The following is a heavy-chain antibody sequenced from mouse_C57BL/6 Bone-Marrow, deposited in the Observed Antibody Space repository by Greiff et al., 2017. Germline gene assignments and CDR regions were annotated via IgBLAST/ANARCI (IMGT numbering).Heavy chain of an antibody. CDR3: ASQFITTVVAPYYYAMDY. J-gene: IGHJ4*01. CDR1: GFTFSSYA. CDR2: ISDGGSYT. D-gene: IGHD1-1*01. V-gene: IGHV5-4*03. Sequence: EVKLVESGGGLVKPGGSLKLSCAASGFTFSSYAMSWVRQTPEKRLEWVATISDGGSYTYYPDNVKGRFTISRDNAKNNLYLQMRHLKSEDTAMYYCASQFITTVVAPYYYAMDYWGQGTSVTVSS.